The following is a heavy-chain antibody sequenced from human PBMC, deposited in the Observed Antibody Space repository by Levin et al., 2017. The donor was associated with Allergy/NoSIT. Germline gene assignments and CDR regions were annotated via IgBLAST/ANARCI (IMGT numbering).Heavy chain of an antibody. Sequence: PGGSLRLSCAASGFTFSSSAMSWVRQAPGKGLEWVSAISGSGGRTYFADSVKGRFTISRDNSKNTLYLQMHSLRAEDTAVYYCAKEGSGSYAHYWGQGTLVTVSS. CDR2: ISGSGGRT. D-gene: IGHD1-26*01. CDR3: AKEGSGSYAHY. V-gene: IGHV3-23*01. CDR1: GFTFSSSA. J-gene: IGHJ4*02.